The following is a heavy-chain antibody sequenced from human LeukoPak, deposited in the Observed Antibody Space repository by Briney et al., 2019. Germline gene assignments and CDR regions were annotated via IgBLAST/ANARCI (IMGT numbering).Heavy chain of an antibody. CDR2: IWYDGSNK. V-gene: IGHV3-30*02. D-gene: IGHD1-26*01. CDR1: GFTFSNYG. Sequence: GGSLRLSCAASGFTFSNYGMHWVRQAPGKGLEWVAVIWYDGSNKCYADSVKGRFTISRDNSRNTLYLQMDSLGAEDTAVYYCAKDRGNYYYGMDVWGQGTRSPSP. CDR3: AKDRGNYYYGMDV. J-gene: IGHJ6*02.